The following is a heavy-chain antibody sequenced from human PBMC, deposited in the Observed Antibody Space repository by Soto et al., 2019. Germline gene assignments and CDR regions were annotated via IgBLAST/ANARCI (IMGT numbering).Heavy chain of an antibody. Sequence: GGSLRLSCAASGFTFSSYAMSWVRQAPGKGLEWVSAISGSGGSTYYADSVKGRFTISRDNSKNTLYLQMTRLGVEDSAVYYCARCRTLYTSTSPFDYWGRGTLVTVSS. CDR2: ISGSGGST. CDR1: GFTFSSYA. V-gene: IGHV3-23*01. CDR3: ARCRTLYTSTSPFDY. J-gene: IGHJ4*02. D-gene: IGHD6-6*01.